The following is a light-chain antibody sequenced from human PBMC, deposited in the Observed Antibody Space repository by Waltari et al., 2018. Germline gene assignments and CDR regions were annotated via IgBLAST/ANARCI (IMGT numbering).Light chain of an antibody. CDR3: MQGTHWPWT. CDR2: RVS. J-gene: IGKJ1*01. CDR1: QSLVHSDGNTY. Sequence: DVVMTQSPLSLPVTLGQPASISCRSSQSLVHSDGNTYLNWFQQRPGQSPRRQLYRVSNRDSGVPARFSGSGSGTDFTLKISRVEAEDVGVYYCMQGTHWPWTFGQGTKVEIK. V-gene: IGKV2-30*02.